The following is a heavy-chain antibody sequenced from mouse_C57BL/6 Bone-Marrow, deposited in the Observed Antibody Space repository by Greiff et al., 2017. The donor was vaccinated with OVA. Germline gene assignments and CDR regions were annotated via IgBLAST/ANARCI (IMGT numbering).Heavy chain of an antibody. CDR3: ARSTTVVAHWYFDG. Sequence: QVQLQQSGAELVRPGTSVKVSCKASGYAFTNYLIEWVKQRPGQGLEWIGVINPGSGGTNYNEKFKGKATLTADKSASTAYMQLSSLTSEDSAVYFCARSTTVVAHWYFDGWGTGTTVTVSS. D-gene: IGHD1-1*01. J-gene: IGHJ1*03. CDR2: INPGSGGT. V-gene: IGHV1-54*01. CDR1: GYAFTNYL.